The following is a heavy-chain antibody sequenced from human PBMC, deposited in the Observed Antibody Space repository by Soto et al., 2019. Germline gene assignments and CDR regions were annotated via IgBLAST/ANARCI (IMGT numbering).Heavy chain of an antibody. J-gene: IGHJ4*02. CDR1: GFTFSSYG. CDR3: ARDGYCSGASCYSVPVFDY. V-gene: IGHV3-33*01. D-gene: IGHD2-15*01. CDR2: IWYDGSNK. Sequence: QVQLVESGGGVGQPGRSLRLSCAASGFTFSSYGMHWVRQAPGKGLEWVAVIWYDGSNKYYADSVKGRFTISRDNSKNQLYLQMNGRRAEDTAVYYCARDGYCSGASCYSVPVFDYWGQGTLVTVSS.